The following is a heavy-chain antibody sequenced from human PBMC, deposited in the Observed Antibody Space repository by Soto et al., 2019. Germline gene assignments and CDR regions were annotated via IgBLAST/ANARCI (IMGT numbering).Heavy chain of an antibody. Sequence: PGGSVRLSCTASGFTFGDYAMSWVRQAPGKGLEWVGFIRSKAYGGTTEYAASVKGRFTISRDDSKSIAYLQMNSLKTEDTAVYYCTRAYYYDSSGYYYAYFDYWGQGTLVTVSS. V-gene: IGHV3-49*04. CDR1: GFTFGDYA. CDR2: IRSKAYGGTT. D-gene: IGHD3-22*01. J-gene: IGHJ4*02. CDR3: TRAYYYDSSGYYYAYFDY.